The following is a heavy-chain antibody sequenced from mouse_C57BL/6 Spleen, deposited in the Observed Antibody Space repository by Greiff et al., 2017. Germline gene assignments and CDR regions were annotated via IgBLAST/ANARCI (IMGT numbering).Heavy chain of an antibody. Sequence: VQLKQSGPELVKPGASVKISCKASGYSFTGYYMNWVKQSPEKSLEWIGEINPSTGGTTYNQKFKAKDTLTVDKSSSTAYMQLKSLTSEDSAVYYCARSRYYCSSHVPYCDVWCTGSTVTASS. CDR1: GYSFTGYY. CDR2: INPSTGGT. J-gene: IGHJ1*03. CDR3: ARSRYYCSSHVPYCDV. V-gene: IGHV1-42*01. D-gene: IGHD1-1*01.